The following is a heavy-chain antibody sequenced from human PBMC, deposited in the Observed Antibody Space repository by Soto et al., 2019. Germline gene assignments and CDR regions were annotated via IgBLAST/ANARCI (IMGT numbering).Heavy chain of an antibody. V-gene: IGHV4-59*01. CDR1: RGSISSYY. D-gene: IGHD3-10*01. J-gene: IGHJ4*02. CDR3: ATGRYYYGSEY. Sequence: QVQLQESGPGLVRPSETLFLTCTVSRGSISSYYWSWIRQPPGKGLEWLGYIYYTGATNYNPSLKSRVTISLDTSKNQFSLHLSSVTAADTAVYYCATGRYYYGSEYWGQGTLVTVSS. CDR2: IYYTGAT.